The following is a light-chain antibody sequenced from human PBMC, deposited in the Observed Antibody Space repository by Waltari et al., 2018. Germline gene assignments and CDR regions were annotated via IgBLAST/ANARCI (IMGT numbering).Light chain of an antibody. CDR3: NSYTTSGTVV. CDR1: SSAVGTYKF. J-gene: IGLJ2*01. CDR2: DAT. V-gene: IGLV2-14*03. Sequence: QSALTQPASVSGSPGQSITLSCTGPSSAVGTYKFVSWYHQHPGKVPKLIIYDATDRPSGVSSRFSGSKSGNTASLTISGLQAEDEGDYYCNSYTTSGTVVFGGGTKLTVL.